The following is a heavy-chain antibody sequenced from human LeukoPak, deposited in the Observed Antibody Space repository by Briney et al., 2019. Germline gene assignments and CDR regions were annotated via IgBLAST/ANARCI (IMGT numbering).Heavy chain of an antibody. CDR3: ARSSGSRYYIDY. J-gene: IGHJ4*02. D-gene: IGHD1-26*01. CDR1: GYPFDNFG. Sequence: ASVKVSCKASGYPFDNFGLTWVRQAPGQGLEWMGWISAYNGNTHYAQKFRGRLTLTTETSTSTAYLELRSLKSDDTAVYYCARSSGSRYYIDYWGQGTLVTVSS. V-gene: IGHV1-18*01. CDR2: ISAYNGNT.